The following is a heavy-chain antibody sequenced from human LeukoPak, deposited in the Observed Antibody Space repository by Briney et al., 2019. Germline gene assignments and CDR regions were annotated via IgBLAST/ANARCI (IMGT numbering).Heavy chain of an antibody. Sequence: SETLSLTCTVSGGSISSYYWSWIRQPPGKGLEWIGYIYTSGSTNYNPSLKSRVTISVDTSKNQFSLKLSSVTAADTAVYYCARHVLHSGSSDYFQHWGQGTLVTVSS. V-gene: IGHV4-4*09. CDR1: GGSISSYY. D-gene: IGHD6-6*01. CDR2: IYTSGST. J-gene: IGHJ1*01. CDR3: ARHVLHSGSSDYFQH.